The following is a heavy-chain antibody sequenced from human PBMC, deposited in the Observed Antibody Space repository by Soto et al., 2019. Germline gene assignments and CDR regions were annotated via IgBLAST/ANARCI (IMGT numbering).Heavy chain of an antibody. Sequence: SVKVSCKASGFTFTSSAVQWVRQARGQRLEWIGWIVVGSGNTNYAQKFQERVTITRDMSTSTAYMELSSPRSEDTAVYYCAAILGYCSGGSCYNWFDPWGQGTLVTAPQ. V-gene: IGHV1-58*01. CDR1: GFTFTSSA. J-gene: IGHJ5*02. D-gene: IGHD2-15*01. CDR3: AAILGYCSGGSCYNWFDP. CDR2: IVVGSGNT.